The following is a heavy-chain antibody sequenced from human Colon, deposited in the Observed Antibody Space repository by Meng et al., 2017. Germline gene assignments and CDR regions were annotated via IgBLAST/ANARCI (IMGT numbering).Heavy chain of an antibody. J-gene: IGHJ4*02. D-gene: IGHD6-19*01. Sequence: GESLKISCAASGFTFREYYMSWIRQAPGKGLEWVAYISSSGGSVYYADSVKGRFTISRDNAEKSLHLHMDSLRAEDTAVYFCATSCLAVAGTSQFDYWGQGIRVTVSS. CDR1: GFTFREYY. CDR3: ATSCLAVAGTSQFDY. CDR2: ISSSGGSV. V-gene: IGHV3-11*01.